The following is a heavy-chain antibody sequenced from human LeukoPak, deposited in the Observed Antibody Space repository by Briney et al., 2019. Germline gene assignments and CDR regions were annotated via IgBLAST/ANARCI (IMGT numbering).Heavy chain of an antibody. Sequence: GGSLRLSCAASGFTFSSYWMSWVRQAPGKGLEWVANIKEDGSEKYYVDSVKGRFTISRDNAKNSLYMQMNSLRAEDTAVYYCARIDGPSYCSSTSCREYYFDYWGQGTLVTVSS. D-gene: IGHD2-2*01. V-gene: IGHV3-7*01. CDR1: GFTFSSYW. CDR3: ARIDGPSYCSSTSCREYYFDY. J-gene: IGHJ4*02. CDR2: IKEDGSEK.